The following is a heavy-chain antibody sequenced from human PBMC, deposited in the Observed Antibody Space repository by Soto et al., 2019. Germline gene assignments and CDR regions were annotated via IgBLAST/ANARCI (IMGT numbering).Heavy chain of an antibody. CDR1: GGSVRSGSYY. CDR2: SYYSGST. D-gene: IGHD6-13*01. J-gene: IGHJ4*02. CDR3: ASTLRGFGSLSHQLCYFGY. Sequence: KPSETLSLTCTVSGGSVRSGSYYWSWIRQPPGKGLEWIGDSYYSGSTNYNPSLKSRVTISVDTSKNQCSLKLSSVTVADTAVYYCASTLRGFGSLSHQLCYFGYWGRGTVVVVSS. V-gene: IGHV4-61*01.